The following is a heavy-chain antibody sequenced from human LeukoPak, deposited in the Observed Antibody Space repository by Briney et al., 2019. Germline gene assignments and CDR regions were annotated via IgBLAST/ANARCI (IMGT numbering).Heavy chain of an antibody. Sequence: SETLSLTCTVSGVSVNSYYWTWIRQPPGKGLEWIGYIYYSGSTNYNPSLKSRVTISVDTSKNQFSLKLSSVTAADTAVYYCARGGAGDFWSGYYGDYWGQGTLVTVSS. V-gene: IGHV4-59*02. CDR3: ARGGAGDFWSGYYGDY. CDR2: IYYSGST. J-gene: IGHJ4*02. CDR1: GVSVNSYY. D-gene: IGHD3-3*01.